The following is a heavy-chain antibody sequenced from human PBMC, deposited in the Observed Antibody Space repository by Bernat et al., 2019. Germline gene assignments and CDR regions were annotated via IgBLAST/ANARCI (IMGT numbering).Heavy chain of an antibody. CDR2: ISHDGSYE. D-gene: IGHD2-21*02. Sequence: QVQLVQSGGGVVQPGGSLRLSCAASGFNFDNHDMHWVRQAPGRGLESVAMISHDGSYEEYADSVKGRFTISRDNSKNTLYLQMNSLRTEDTAIYFCAKEGLWWSLPQPFDIWGQGTMVTVSS. CDR1: GFNFDNHD. J-gene: IGHJ3*02. V-gene: IGHV3-30*18. CDR3: AKEGLWWSLPQPFDI.